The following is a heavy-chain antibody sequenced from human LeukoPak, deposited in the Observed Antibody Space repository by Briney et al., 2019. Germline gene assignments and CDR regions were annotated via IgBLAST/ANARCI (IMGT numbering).Heavy chain of an antibody. Sequence: GGSLRLSCAASGFTFSSYRVNWARQAPGMGLDWVSSISVTSNYKYYADSVKGRFTLSRDNAQSSLYLQMNSLRAEDTAVYYCARTDYDIFSASDYWGQGILVTVSS. V-gene: IGHV3-21*01. CDR3: ARTDYDIFSASDY. CDR1: GFTFSSYR. CDR2: ISVTSNYK. D-gene: IGHD3-9*01. J-gene: IGHJ4*02.